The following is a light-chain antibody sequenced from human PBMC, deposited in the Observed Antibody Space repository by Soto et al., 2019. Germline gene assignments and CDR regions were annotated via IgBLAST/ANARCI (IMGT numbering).Light chain of an antibody. Sequence: DIQMTQSPSSVSASVGDRVIITCRASQDITNWLAWYQQKPGKAPKVLIYATSSLESGVPSRFIGSGSGTDYTLTLSCLQPEDFATYHCLQAKTIPLTFGGGTKVENK. V-gene: IGKV1D-12*01. CDR2: ATS. CDR3: LQAKTIPLT. J-gene: IGKJ4*01. CDR1: QDITNW.